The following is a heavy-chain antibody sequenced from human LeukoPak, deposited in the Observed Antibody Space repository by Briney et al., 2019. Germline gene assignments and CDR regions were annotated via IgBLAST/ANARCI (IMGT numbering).Heavy chain of an antibody. J-gene: IGHJ4*02. CDR1: GFTFGDYA. V-gene: IGHV3-49*04. CDR3: AKDRRGYSGSYADY. CDR2: IRSRLYGGTP. D-gene: IGHD1-26*01. Sequence: GGSLRLSCTASGFTFGDYAMTWVRQAPGKGLEWVGFIRSRLYGGTPEYAASVKGRFTISRDDSKGIAYLQMNSLRAEDTAVYYCAKDRRGYSGSYADYWGQGTLVTVSS.